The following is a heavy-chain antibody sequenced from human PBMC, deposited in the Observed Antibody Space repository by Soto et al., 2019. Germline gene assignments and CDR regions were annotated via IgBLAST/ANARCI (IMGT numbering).Heavy chain of an antibody. V-gene: IGHV4-59*01. CDR3: ASGGNWFDP. Sequence: SETLSLTCNVSGGSISNYYWTWVRQSPEKGLEWIGYMYYNGNINYNPSLKSRVTISIDTSKNQFSLTLKSVTTADTAVYYCASGGNWFDPWGQGVLVTVSS. D-gene: IGHD3-16*01. J-gene: IGHJ5*02. CDR2: MYYNGNI. CDR1: GGSISNYY.